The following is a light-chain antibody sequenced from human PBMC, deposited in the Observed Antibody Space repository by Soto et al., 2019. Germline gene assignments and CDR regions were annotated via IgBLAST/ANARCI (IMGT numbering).Light chain of an antibody. CDR3: QQYDSSWT. CDR2: GAS. CDR1: QTVRNNY. V-gene: IGKV3-20*01. J-gene: IGKJ1*01. Sequence: EFVLTQSPGTLSLSPGERATLSCRASQTVRNNYLAWYQQKPGQAPKFLIYGASSRATGIPDRFSGSGSGTDFTLTISRLEPEDFAVYYCQQYDSSWTFGQGTKVDIK.